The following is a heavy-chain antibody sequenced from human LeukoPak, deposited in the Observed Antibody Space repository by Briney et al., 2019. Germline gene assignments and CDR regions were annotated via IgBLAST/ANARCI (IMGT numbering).Heavy chain of an antibody. D-gene: IGHD6-19*01. CDR1: GYTFTGYY. CDR2: INPNSGGT. V-gene: IGHV1-2*02. J-gene: IGHJ3*02. CDR3: ARDRDIAVAGVAFDI. Sequence: ASVKASCKASGYTFTGYYMHWVRQAPGQGLEWMGWINPNSGGTNYAQKFQGRVTMTRDTSISTAYMELSRLRSDDTAVYYCARDRDIAVAGVAFDIWGQGTMVTVSS.